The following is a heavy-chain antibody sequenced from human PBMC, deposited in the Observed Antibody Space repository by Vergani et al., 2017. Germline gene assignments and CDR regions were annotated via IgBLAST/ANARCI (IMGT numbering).Heavy chain of an antibody. Sequence: QVQLVQSGAEVKKPGASVKVSCKASGYTFTSYGISWVRQAPGQGLEWMGWISAYNGNTNYAQKLQGRVTMTTDTSTSTAYMELRSLRSDDTAVYYCARQYSSSPRGLFLTGSHPFDYWGQGTLVTVSS. CDR3: ARQYSSSPRGLFLTGSHPFDY. V-gene: IGHV1-18*01. D-gene: IGHD6-6*01. CDR1: GYTFTSYG. J-gene: IGHJ4*02. CDR2: ISAYNGNT.